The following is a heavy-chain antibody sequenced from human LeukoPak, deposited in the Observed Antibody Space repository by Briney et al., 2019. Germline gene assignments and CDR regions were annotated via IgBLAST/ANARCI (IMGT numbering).Heavy chain of an antibody. D-gene: IGHD3-9*01. J-gene: IGHJ4*02. V-gene: IGHV3-23*01. Sequence: GGSLRLSCAASGFTFSSYAMSWVRQAPGKGLEWVSAISGSGGSTYYADSVKGRFTISRDNSKNTLYLQMNSLRAEDTAVYYCASRSYDILTGTTPSGYWGQGTLVTVSS. CDR1: GFTFSSYA. CDR2: ISGSGGST. CDR3: ASRSYDILTGTTPSGY.